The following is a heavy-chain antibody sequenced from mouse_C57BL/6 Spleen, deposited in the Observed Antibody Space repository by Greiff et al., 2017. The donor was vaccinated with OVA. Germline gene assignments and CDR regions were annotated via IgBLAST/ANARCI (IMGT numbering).Heavy chain of an antibody. J-gene: IGHJ3*01. CDR1: GYSFTDYH. Sequence: EVQRVESGPELVKPGASVKISCKASGYSFTDYHMNWVKQSHGKSLEWIGVINPNYGTPSYNQKFKGKATLTVDQSSSTAYMQLNSLTSEDSAVYYCARNNGSSFWLAYWGQGTLVTVSA. CDR2: INPNYGTP. V-gene: IGHV1-39*01. D-gene: IGHD1-1*01. CDR3: ARNNGSSFWLAY.